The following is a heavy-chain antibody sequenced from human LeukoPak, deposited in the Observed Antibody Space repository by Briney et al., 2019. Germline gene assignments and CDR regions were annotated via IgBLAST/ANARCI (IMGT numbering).Heavy chain of an antibody. V-gene: IGHV3-23*01. Sequence: HPGGSLRLSCAASGFTFSSYAMSWVRQAPGKGLEWVSAISGSGGSTYYADSVKGRFTISRDNSKNTLYLQMNSLRAEDTAVYYCAKLWDILDGRYCSGGSCYSSPRAFDIWGQGTMVTVSS. CDR3: AKLWDILDGRYCSGGSCYSSPRAFDI. J-gene: IGHJ3*02. D-gene: IGHD2-15*01. CDR1: GFTFSSYA. CDR2: ISGSGGST.